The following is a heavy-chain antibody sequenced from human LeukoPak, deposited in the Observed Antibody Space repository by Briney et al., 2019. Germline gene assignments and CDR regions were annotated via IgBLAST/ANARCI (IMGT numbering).Heavy chain of an antibody. CDR1: GYTFTGYY. J-gene: IGHJ4*02. CDR3: ARRSAPNYNDY. CDR2: INPNSGGT. V-gene: IGHV1-2*02. D-gene: IGHD3-10*01. Sequence: ASVKVSCKASGYTFTGYYMHWVRQPPGQGLEWLGWINPNSGGTKYAQKFQGRVPVTRDTSISTAYMELSRLRSDDTAVYYGARRSAPNYNDYWGQGTLVTVSS.